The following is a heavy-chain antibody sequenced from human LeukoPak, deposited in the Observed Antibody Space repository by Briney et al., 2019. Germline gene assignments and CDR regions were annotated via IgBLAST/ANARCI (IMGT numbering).Heavy chain of an antibody. V-gene: IGHV4-4*02. CDR3: ARDAAAGYSLAC. CDR1: GGSISSGKW. D-gene: IGHD6-13*01. J-gene: IGHJ4*02. CDR2: ISHSGSP. Sequence: PSGTLSLTCGVSGGSISSGKWWSWVRQPPGKGLEWIREISHSGSPNYNPSLKSRLTISVDLPKNQFSLDLRSVTAADTAVYYCARDAAAGYSLACWGQGTLVTVSS.